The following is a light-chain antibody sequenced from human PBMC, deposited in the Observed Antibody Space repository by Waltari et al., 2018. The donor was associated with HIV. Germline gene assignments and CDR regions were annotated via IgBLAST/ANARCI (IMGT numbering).Light chain of an antibody. J-gene: IGKJ4*01. Sequence: GDRVTITCRASEGVSIYVAWFQQKPGEAPRSLIYGASSLQSGVPPKFSGSGSGTYFTLTSNSLQSEDSATYFCQQYNHFPLTFGGGTKVEI. CDR1: EGVSIY. CDR3: QQYNHFPLT. V-gene: IGKV1-16*02. CDR2: GAS.